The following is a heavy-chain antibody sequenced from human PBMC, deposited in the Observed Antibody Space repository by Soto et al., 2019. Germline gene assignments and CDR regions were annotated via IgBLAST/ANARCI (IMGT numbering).Heavy chain of an antibody. J-gene: IGHJ5*02. CDR1: GGSFNSYS. V-gene: IGHV1-69*06. CDR2: IIPMSGRP. CDR3: ARRGRESANWFDP. Sequence: QVQLVQSGAEVKTPGSSVKVSCKASGGSFNSYSIDWVRQVPGQGLEWMGGIIPMSGRPNYAQRIQGRVTFSADKSTSTVYLEVNSLRNEDTAVYYCARRGRESANWFDPWGQGTLVTVSS.